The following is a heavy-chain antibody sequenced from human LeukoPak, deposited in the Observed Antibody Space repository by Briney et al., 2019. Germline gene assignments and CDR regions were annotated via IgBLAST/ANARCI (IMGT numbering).Heavy chain of an antibody. CDR1: GYTFTGYY. J-gene: IGHJ3*02. D-gene: IGHD2-2*01. V-gene: IGHV1-2*02. CDR2: INPNSGGT. CDR3: ARGRSAVVVPAAILPSI. Sequence: GASVKVSCKASGYTFTGYYMHWVRQAPGQGLEWMGWINPNSGGTNYAQKFQGRVTMTRDTSISTAYMDLRRLRSDDTAVYYCARGRSAVVVPAAILPSIWDQGTMVTVSS.